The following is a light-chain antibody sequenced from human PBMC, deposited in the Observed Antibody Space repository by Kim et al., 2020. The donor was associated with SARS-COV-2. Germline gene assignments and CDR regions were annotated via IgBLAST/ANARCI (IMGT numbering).Light chain of an antibody. CDR1: SSNIGSNT. CDR3: AAWDDSLNGVV. Sequence: GQRVTISCSGSSSNIGSNTVNWYQQLPGTAPKLLIYSSNQRPSGVPDRFSGSKSGTSASLAISGLQSEDEADYYCAAWDDSLNGVVFGGGTKLTVL. V-gene: IGLV1-44*01. CDR2: SSN. J-gene: IGLJ2*01.